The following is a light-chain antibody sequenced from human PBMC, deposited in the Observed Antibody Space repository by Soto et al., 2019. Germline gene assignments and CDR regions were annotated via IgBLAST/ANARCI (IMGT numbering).Light chain of an antibody. CDR3: QQRSNWPVT. Sequence: EIVMTQSPGTLSLSPGERATLSCRASQSVSSYLAWYQQKPGQAPRLLIYDASNRATGISARFSGSGSGTDFTLTISSLEPEDFAVYSCQQRSNWPVTFGQGTKVDIK. J-gene: IGKJ1*01. V-gene: IGKV3-11*01. CDR2: DAS. CDR1: QSVSSY.